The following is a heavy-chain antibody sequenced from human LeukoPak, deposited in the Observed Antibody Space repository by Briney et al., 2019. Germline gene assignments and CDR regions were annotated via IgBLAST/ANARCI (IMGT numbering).Heavy chain of an antibody. V-gene: IGHV3-23*01. CDR2: ISGSGGST. D-gene: IGHD6-13*01. CDR3: ADSSWYEIYYFDY. CDR1: GFTLSSYA. J-gene: IGHJ4*02. Sequence: GGSLRLSCAASGFTLSSYAMSCVRQAPGKGLECVSAISGSGGSTYYADSVKGRFTISRDNSKNTLYLQMNSLRAEDTAVYYCADSSWYEIYYFDYWGQGTLVTVSS.